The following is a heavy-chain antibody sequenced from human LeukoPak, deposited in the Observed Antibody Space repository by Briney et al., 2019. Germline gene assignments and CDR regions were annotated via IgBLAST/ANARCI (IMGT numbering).Heavy chain of an antibody. Sequence: GSLRLSCAASGFTFSDYYMSWIRQAPGKGLEWVSYISSGGSTIYYADSVKGRFTISRDNAKDSPYLQMNSLRAEDTALYYCAKGGGAYYYDSSGYYHNYYYYMDVWGKGTTVTISS. CDR1: GFTFSDYY. V-gene: IGHV3-11*01. CDR2: ISSGGSTI. D-gene: IGHD3-22*01. J-gene: IGHJ6*03. CDR3: AKGGGAYYYDSSGYYHNYYYYMDV.